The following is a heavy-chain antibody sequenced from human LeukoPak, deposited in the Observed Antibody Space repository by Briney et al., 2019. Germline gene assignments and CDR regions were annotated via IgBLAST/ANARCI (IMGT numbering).Heavy chain of an antibody. V-gene: IGHV3-21*06. CDR2: INSGSSYI. J-gene: IGHJ2*01. Sequence: GGSLRLSCAASGFTFSSYAMTWVRQVPGKGLEWVSCINSGSSYIYYADSVKGRFTISRDNAKNSLYLQMNSLRAEDTAVYYCTRGQPTKDWYFDLWGRGTLVTVSS. CDR1: GFTFSSYA. D-gene: IGHD1-26*01. CDR3: TRGQPTKDWYFDL.